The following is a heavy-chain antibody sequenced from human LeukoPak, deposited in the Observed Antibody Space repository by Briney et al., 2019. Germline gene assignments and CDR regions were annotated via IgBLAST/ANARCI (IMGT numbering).Heavy chain of an antibody. D-gene: IGHD2-2*01. CDR3: ASTKDIVVVPAAINWFDP. J-gene: IGHJ5*02. V-gene: IGHV1-69*06. Sequence: GASVKVSCKASGGTFSSYAVSWVRQAPGQGLEWMGGIIPIFGTANYAQKFQGRVTITADKSTSTAYMELSSLRSEDTAVYYCASTKDIVVVPAAINWFDPWGQGTLVTVSS. CDR2: IIPIFGTA. CDR1: GGTFSSYA.